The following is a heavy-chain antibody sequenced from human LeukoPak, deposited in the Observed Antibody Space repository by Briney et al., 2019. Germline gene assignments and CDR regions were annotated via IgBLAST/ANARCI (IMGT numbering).Heavy chain of an antibody. CDR2: ISGSGGST. Sequence: GGSLRLSCAASGFTFSSYAMSWVRQAPGKGLEWVSAISGSGGSTYYADSVEGRFTISRDNSKNTLYLQMNSLRAEDTAVYYCAKVPSGGATYTRPFDYWGQGTLVTVSS. J-gene: IGHJ4*02. D-gene: IGHD1-26*01. CDR3: AKVPSGGATYTRPFDY. CDR1: GFTFSSYA. V-gene: IGHV3-23*01.